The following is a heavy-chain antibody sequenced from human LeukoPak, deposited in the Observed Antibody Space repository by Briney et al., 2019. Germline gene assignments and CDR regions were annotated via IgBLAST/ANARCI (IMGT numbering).Heavy chain of an antibody. J-gene: IGHJ3*02. V-gene: IGHV3-64D*06. Sequence: GGSLRLSCSASGFTFSIYAMHWVRQAPGKGLEYVLGLDINGDSTYYADSVKGRFTISRDNSKNTLYLQMSSLRAEDTAVYYCVKTAVRGVIIAAFGIWGQGTMVTVSS. CDR2: LDINGDST. CDR3: VKTAVRGVIIAAFGI. CDR1: GFTFSIYA. D-gene: IGHD3-10*01.